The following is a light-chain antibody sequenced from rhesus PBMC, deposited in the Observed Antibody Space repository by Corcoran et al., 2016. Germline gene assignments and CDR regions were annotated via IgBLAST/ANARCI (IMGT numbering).Light chain of an antibody. Sequence: DIQMTQSPSSLSASVGDKVTITCRASQGISNALAWYQQKPGKAPKLLIYAASTLQSGVPSRFSGIGSGTDFTLTISSLQPEDFAVYYCQQRNTYPWTFGQGTKVEIK. CDR1: QGISNA. V-gene: IGKV1-33*01. CDR3: QQRNTYPWT. J-gene: IGKJ1*01. CDR2: AAS.